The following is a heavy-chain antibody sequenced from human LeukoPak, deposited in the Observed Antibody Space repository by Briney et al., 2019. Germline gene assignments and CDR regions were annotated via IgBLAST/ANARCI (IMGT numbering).Heavy chain of an antibody. V-gene: IGHV3-30*04. CDR3: AKAPRKTVAGLSGSDF. Sequence: GGSLRLSCAASGFTFSSYTMHWVRQAPDKGLEWVAVISYDGSNKYYADSVKGRFTISRDNSKNTLYVQMNSLRAEDTAVYFCAKAPRKTVAGLSGSDFWGQGTRVTVSS. D-gene: IGHD6-19*01. CDR1: GFTFSSYT. J-gene: IGHJ4*02. CDR2: ISYDGSNK.